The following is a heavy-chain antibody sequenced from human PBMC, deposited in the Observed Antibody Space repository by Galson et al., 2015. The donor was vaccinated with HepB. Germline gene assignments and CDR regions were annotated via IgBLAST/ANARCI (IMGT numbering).Heavy chain of an antibody. CDR2: INTNTGNP. J-gene: IGHJ6*02. V-gene: IGHV7-4-1*02. D-gene: IGHD2-15*01. Sequence: SVKVSCKASGYTFTSYTVNWVRQAPGLGLEWMGWINTNTGNPTYALGFTGRFVFSLDTSVSTTYLQISSLRAEDTAVYYCARVGVDIVVVDSVTDYYYYGMDVWGQGTTVTVSS. CDR1: GYTFTSYT. CDR3: ARVGVDIVVVDSVTDYYYYGMDV.